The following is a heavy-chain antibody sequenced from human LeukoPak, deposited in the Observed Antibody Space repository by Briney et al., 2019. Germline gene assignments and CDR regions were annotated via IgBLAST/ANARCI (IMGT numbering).Heavy chain of an antibody. V-gene: IGHV3-30*18. Sequence: GWSLRLSCPPSGFSVISYGIHWVRPAAGKGLEWVGVISDDGRSKDYADSVKGRFTISRDNSKDTLYLQMNSLRAEDTAVYYCAKRPSDYGDYVSYFDYWGQGTLVTVSS. CDR2: ISDDGRSK. CDR1: GFSVISYG. J-gene: IGHJ4*02. D-gene: IGHD4-17*01. CDR3: AKRPSDYGDYVSYFDY.